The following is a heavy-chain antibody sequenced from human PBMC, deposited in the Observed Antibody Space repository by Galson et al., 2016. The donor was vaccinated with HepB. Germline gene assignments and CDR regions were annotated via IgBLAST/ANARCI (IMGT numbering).Heavy chain of an antibody. CDR1: GGSISSYY. D-gene: IGHD3-10*01. V-gene: IGHV4-59*01. Sequence: SETLSLTCTVSGGSISSYYWSWIRQPPGKGLEWIGYIYYSGSTNYNPSLKSRVTISVDTSKNQFSLKLSSVTAADTAVYYCARLVRGVRARAFDIWGQGTMVTGSS. CDR3: ARLVRGVRARAFDI. J-gene: IGHJ3*02. CDR2: IYYSGST.